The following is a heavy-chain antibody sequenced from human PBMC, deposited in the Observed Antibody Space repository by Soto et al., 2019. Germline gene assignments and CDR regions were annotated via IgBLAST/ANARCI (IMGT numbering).Heavy chain of an antibody. CDR1: GFTFSGSN. CDR2: IRSKANSYAT. J-gene: IGHJ6*02. D-gene: IGHD5-12*01. Sequence: GASLKRSSETSGFTFSGSNLHGIRQSSGKGLEWVGRIRSKANSYATAYAASVKGRFTISRDDSKNTAYLQMDSLKTEDTAVYYCTRLVSGYDSYYYGMDAWGQGT. CDR3: TRLVSGYDSYYYGMDA. V-gene: IGHV3-73*01.